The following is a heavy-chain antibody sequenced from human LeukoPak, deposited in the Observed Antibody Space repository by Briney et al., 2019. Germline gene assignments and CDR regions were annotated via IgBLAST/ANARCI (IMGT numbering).Heavy chain of an antibody. CDR1: GFTFSSYG. Sequence: GRSLRLSCAASGFTFSSYGMHWVRQAPGKGLEWVAVISYDGSNKYYADSVKGRFTISRDNSKNTLYLQMNSLRAEDTAVYYCAKDTDYDSSGYFPFFFDYWGQGTLVTVSS. D-gene: IGHD3-22*01. V-gene: IGHV3-30*18. CDR3: AKDTDYDSSGYFPFFFDY. CDR2: ISYDGSNK. J-gene: IGHJ4*02.